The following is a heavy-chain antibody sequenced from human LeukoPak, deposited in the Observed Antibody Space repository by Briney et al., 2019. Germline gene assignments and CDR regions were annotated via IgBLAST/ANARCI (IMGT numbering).Heavy chain of an antibody. CDR2: INPNSGGT. Sequence: ASVKVSCKASGYTLTGYYMHWVRQAPRQRSEWVGWINPNSGGTNYAQKFQGRVTMTRDTSISTAYMELSRLRSDDTAVYYCAREERQWLGFDYWGQGTLVTVSS. CDR1: GYTLTGYY. V-gene: IGHV1-2*02. CDR3: AREERQWLGFDY. D-gene: IGHD6-19*01. J-gene: IGHJ4*02.